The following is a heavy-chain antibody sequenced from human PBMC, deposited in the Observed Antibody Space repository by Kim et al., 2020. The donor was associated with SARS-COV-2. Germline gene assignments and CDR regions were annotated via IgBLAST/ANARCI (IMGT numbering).Heavy chain of an antibody. CDR1: GGTFSSYA. V-gene: IGHV1-69*13. D-gene: IGHD3-10*01. Sequence: SVKVSCKASGGTFSSYAISWVRQAPGQGLEWMGGIIPIFGTANYAQKFQGRVTITADESTSTAYMELSSLRSEDTAVYYCARAYYYGSGSYSNDYWGQGTLVTVSS. J-gene: IGHJ4*02. CDR2: IIPIFGTA. CDR3: ARAYYYGSGSYSNDY.